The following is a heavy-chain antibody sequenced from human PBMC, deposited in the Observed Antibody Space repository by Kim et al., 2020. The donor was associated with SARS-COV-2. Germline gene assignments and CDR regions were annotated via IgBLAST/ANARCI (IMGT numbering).Heavy chain of an antibody. CDR2: VSYDGSYE. V-gene: IGHV3-30*18. CDR1: GFRFSNFG. CDR3: AKERYYTGSGSYCFDF. Sequence: GGSLRLSCAASGFRFSNFGIHWVRQAPGKGLEWVARVSYDGSYENYGDSVRGRFTISRDNSKNTLYLQMDSLRAEDTAVYYCAKERYYTGSGSYCFDFWGQGTLVTVAA. J-gene: IGHJ4*02. D-gene: IGHD3-10*01.